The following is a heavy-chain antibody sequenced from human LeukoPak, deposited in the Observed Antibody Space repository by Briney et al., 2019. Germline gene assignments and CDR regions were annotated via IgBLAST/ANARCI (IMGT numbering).Heavy chain of an antibody. Sequence: PSETLSLTCTVSGGSISSYYWSWIRQPPGKGLELIGYIYYSGNTNYNPSLKSRVTISIDTSKKQFSLKLTSVTAADTAVYSCAREQISMIRGFDNWGQGTLVTVSS. CDR1: GGSISSYY. CDR2: IYYSGNT. D-gene: IGHD3-10*01. V-gene: IGHV4-59*01. CDR3: AREQISMIRGFDN. J-gene: IGHJ4*02.